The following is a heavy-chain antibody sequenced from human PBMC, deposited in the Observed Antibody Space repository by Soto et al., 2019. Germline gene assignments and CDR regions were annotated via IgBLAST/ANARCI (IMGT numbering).Heavy chain of an antibody. CDR1: GGSISSGGYS. J-gene: IGHJ3*02. CDR3: ARFGERYYYDSSGPIPDAFDI. Sequence: SETLSLTCTFSGGSISSGGYSWSWIRQLPGKGLEWIGDIYYSGNTYYNPSLKSRLTISVDKSERQFALNLSSVTAADTAVYYCARFGERYYYDSSGPIPDAFDIWGQGTMVTVSS. CDR2: IYYSGNT. V-gene: IGHV4-31*03. D-gene: IGHD3-22*01.